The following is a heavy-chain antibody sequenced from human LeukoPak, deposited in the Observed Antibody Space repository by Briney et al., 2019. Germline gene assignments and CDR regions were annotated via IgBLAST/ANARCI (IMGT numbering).Heavy chain of an antibody. D-gene: IGHD3-10*01. Sequence: ASVKVSCKASGYTFTSYFMNWVRQAPGQGLEWMGWINTNTGNPTYAQGFTGRFVFSLDTSVSTAYLQINSLKTEDTAVYYCARLGVPYFYYYMDVWGKGTTVTVSS. V-gene: IGHV7-4-1*02. CDR3: ARLGVPYFYYYMDV. CDR2: INTNTGNP. J-gene: IGHJ6*03. CDR1: GYTFTSYF.